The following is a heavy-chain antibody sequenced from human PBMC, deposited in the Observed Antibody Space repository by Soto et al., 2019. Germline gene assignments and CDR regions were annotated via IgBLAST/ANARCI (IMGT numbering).Heavy chain of an antibody. Sequence: QVQLVQSGAEVKKPGASVKVSCKASGYTFTSYYMHWVRQAPGQGLEWMGIINPSGGSTSYAQKFQGRVTMTRETSTSTGYMELSSLRSEDTAVYYCASRAGSGTYLDYWCQGTLVTVSS. CDR2: INPSGGST. CDR3: ASRAGSGTYLDY. CDR1: GYTFTSYY. V-gene: IGHV1-46*03. J-gene: IGHJ4*02. D-gene: IGHD3-10*01.